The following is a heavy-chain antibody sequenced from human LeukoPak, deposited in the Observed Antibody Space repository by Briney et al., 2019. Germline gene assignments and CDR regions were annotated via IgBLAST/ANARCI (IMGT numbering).Heavy chain of an antibody. CDR2: MNPNSGNT. J-gene: IGHJ4*02. Sequence: ASVTVSCKASGYTFTSYDINWVRQATGQGLEWMGWMNPNSGNTGYAQKFQGRVTMTRNTSISTAYMELSSLRSEDTAVYYCARVSMVRGVIIGDDYWGQGTLVTVSS. V-gene: IGHV1-8*01. CDR3: ARVSMVRGVIIGDDY. CDR1: GYTFTSYD. D-gene: IGHD3-10*01.